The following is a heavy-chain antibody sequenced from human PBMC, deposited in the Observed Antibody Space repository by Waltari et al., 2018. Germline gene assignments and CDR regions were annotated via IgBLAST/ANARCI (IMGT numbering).Heavy chain of an antibody. D-gene: IGHD3-3*01. Sequence: QVQLQQWGAGLLKPSETLSLTCAVYGGSFSGSSWSWIRQPPGKGLEWIGEINHSGSTNYNPSLKSRVTISVDTSKNQFSLKLSSVTAADTAVYYCARGWGSWLLSSGAFDIWGQGTMVTVSS. CDR1: GGSFSGSS. V-gene: IGHV4-34*01. CDR2: INHSGST. CDR3: ARGWGSWLLSSGAFDI. J-gene: IGHJ3*02.